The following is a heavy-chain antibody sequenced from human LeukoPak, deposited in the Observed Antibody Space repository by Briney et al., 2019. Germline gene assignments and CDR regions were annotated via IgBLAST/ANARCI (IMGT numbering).Heavy chain of an antibody. CDR1: GGSISSYY. J-gene: IGHJ6*03. D-gene: IGHD3-10*01. V-gene: IGHV4-59*12. Sequence: SETLSLTCTVSGGSISSYYWSWIRQPPGKGLEWIGYIYYSGSTNYNPSLKSRVTISVDTSKNQFSLKLSSVTAADTAVYYCAREYRGSGSYYYYYYMDVWGKGTTVTISS. CDR3: AREYRGSGSYYYYYYMDV. CDR2: IYYSGST.